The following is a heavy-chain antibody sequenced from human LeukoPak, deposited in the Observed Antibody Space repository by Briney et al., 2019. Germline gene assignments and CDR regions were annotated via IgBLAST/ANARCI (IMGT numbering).Heavy chain of an antibody. D-gene: IGHD1/OR15-1a*01. V-gene: IGHV4-34*01. J-gene: IGHJ4*02. CDR3: ARMVGQLIEYYFDY. Sequence: SETLSLTCAVYGGSFSGYYWSWIRQPPGKGLEWIGEINHGGSTNYNPSLKSRVTMSIDTSNNQFSLKLKSVTSADTAVYYCARMVGQLIEYYFDYWGRGTLVTVSS. CDR1: GGSFSGYY. CDR2: INHGGST.